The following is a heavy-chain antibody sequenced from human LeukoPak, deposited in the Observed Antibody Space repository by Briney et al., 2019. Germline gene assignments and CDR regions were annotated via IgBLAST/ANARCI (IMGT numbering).Heavy chain of an antibody. V-gene: IGHV1-2*04. CDR3: ARDKGYCSGGSCYSLDY. D-gene: IGHD2-15*01. J-gene: IGHJ4*02. Sequence: ASVKVSCKASGYTFTGYYMHWVRQAPGQGLEWMGWINPNSGGTNYAQKFRGWVTMTRDTSISTAYMELSRLRSDDTAVYYCARDKGYCSGGSCYSLDYWGQGTLVTVSS. CDR2: INPNSGGT. CDR1: GYTFTGYY.